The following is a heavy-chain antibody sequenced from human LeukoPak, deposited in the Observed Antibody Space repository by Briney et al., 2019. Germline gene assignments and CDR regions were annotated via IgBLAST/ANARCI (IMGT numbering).Heavy chain of an antibody. Sequence: PSETLSLTCAVSGGSISSGGYYWSWIRQPPGKGLEWIGEINHSGSTNYNPSLKSRVTISVDTSKNQFSLKLSSVTAADTAVYYCARGRGYGGLYWGQGTLVTVSS. J-gene: IGHJ4*02. V-gene: IGHV4-34*01. CDR3: ARGRGYGGLY. D-gene: IGHD4-23*01. CDR2: INHSGST. CDR1: GGSISSGGYY.